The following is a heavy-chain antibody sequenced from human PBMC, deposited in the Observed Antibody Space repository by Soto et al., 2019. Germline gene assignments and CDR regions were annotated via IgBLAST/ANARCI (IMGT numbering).Heavy chain of an antibody. CDR1: GFTFSSYD. D-gene: IGHD2-15*01. Sequence: PGGSLRLSCAASGFTFSSYDMHWVRQATGKCLEWVSAIGTTGDTFYAESVRGRFAISRDNAKNSLYLQMKSLRAEDTAVYYCARDRGYDAHDYYYNAMDVSGQGTTVTVSS. J-gene: IGHJ6*02. V-gene: IGHV3-13*01. CDR3: ARDRGYDAHDYYYNAMDV. CDR2: IGTTGDT.